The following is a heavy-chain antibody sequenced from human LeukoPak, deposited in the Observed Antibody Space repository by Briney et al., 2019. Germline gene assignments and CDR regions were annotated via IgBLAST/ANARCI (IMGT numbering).Heavy chain of an antibody. CDR2: INHSGST. V-gene: IGHV4-34*01. Sequence: SETLSLTCAVYVGSFSGYYWSWIRQPPGKGLEWIGEINHSGSTNYNPSLKSRVTISVDTSKNQFSLKLSSVTAADTAVYYCARGNRYYYGSGSYSPKKNWFDPWGQGTLVTVSS. D-gene: IGHD3-10*01. CDR1: VGSFSGYY. J-gene: IGHJ5*02. CDR3: ARGNRYYYGSGSYSPKKNWFDP.